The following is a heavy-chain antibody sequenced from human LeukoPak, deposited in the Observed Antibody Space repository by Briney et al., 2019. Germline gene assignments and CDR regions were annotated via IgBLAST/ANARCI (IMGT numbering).Heavy chain of an antibody. J-gene: IGHJ5*02. V-gene: IGHV1-69*13. CDR3: ARGVTYYYGSGSQNWFDP. D-gene: IGHD3-10*01. Sequence: SVKVSCKVSGYTLTELSMHWVRQAPGKGLEWMGGIIPIFGTANYAQKFQGRVTITADESTSTAYMELSSLRSEDTAVYYCARGVTYYYGSGSQNWFDPWGQGTLVTVSS. CDR1: GYTLTELS. CDR2: IIPIFGTA.